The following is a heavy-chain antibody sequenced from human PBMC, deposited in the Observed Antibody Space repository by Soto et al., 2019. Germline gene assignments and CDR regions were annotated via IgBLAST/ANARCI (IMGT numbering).Heavy chain of an antibody. J-gene: IGHJ3*02. D-gene: IGHD1-26*01. Sequence: PGGSLRLSCAASGFTFSSYSMNWVRQAPGKGLEWVSSISSSSSYIYYADSVKGRFPISRDNAKNSLYLQMNSLRAEDTAVYYCARDRWELLDDAFDIWGQGTMVTVSS. CDR3: ARDRWELLDDAFDI. CDR1: GFTFSSYS. CDR2: ISSSSSYI. V-gene: IGHV3-21*01.